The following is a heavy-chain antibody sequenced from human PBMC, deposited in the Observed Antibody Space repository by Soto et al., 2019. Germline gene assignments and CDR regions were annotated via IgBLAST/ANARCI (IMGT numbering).Heavy chain of an antibody. D-gene: IGHD5-18*01. V-gene: IGHV4-39*01. CDR1: GDSISSSYYY. J-gene: IGHJ4*02. Sequence: SETLSLTCDVSGDSISSSYYYWGWIRQSPGKGLEWIGSIYYTGSTSYNPSLESRVSISVDTSKNQFSLRLSSVTAADTAVYYCATLGTGIVDTAMVFDYCGQGPLVTVSS. CDR3: ATLGTGIVDTAMVFDY. CDR2: IYYTGST.